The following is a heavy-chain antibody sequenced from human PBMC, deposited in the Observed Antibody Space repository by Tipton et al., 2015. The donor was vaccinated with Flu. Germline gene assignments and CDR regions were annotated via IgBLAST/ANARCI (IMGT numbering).Heavy chain of an antibody. J-gene: IGHJ4*02. V-gene: IGHV3-33*06. Sequence: SLRLSCAASGFRFSSYGMHWVRQAPGKGLEWVAVIWYDGSYKNSIDSVKGRFTISRDNSENTVYLQMDGLRGDDTAIYYCAKGEADYGGTPDYWGQGTLVTVSS. CDR3: AKGEADYGGTPDY. D-gene: IGHD4-23*01. CDR1: GFRFSSYG. CDR2: IWYDGSYK.